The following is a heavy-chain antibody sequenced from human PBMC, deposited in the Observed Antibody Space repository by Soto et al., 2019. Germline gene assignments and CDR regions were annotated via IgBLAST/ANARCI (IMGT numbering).Heavy chain of an antibody. J-gene: IGHJ6*02. D-gene: IGHD6-19*01. CDR1: GYTFSNYG. Sequence: VSCKTSGYTFSNYGINWVRQAPGQGLEWMGWISGYNGNTNYAQTVQGRVTMTTDTSTGTVYMELRSLKSDDTAIYYCSRFIMVGGWFDPNYYHGMDVWGQGTTVTVSS. CDR3: SRFIMVGGWFDPNYYHGMDV. CDR2: ISGYNGNT. V-gene: IGHV1-18*01.